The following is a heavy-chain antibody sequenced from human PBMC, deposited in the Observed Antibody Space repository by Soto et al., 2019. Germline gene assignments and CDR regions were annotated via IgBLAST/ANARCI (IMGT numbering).Heavy chain of an antibody. J-gene: IGHJ3*02. CDR2: IYPGDSDT. V-gene: IGHV5-51*01. D-gene: IGHD1-26*01. CDR1: GYIFTVYW. CDR3: ARPPSATRYSGSYPNAFDI. Sequence: PGESLKISCKGSGYIFTVYWIGWVRQMPGKGLEWMGIIYPGDSDTRYSPSFQGQVTISADKSISTAYLQWSSLKASDTAMYYCARPPSATRYSGSYPNAFDIWGQGTMVTVSS.